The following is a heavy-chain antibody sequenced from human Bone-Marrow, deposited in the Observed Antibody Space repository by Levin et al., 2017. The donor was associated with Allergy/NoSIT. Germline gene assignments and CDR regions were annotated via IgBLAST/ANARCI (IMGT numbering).Heavy chain of an antibody. Sequence: SQTLSLTCTVSGGSIRTGVHYWSWIRQPPGKGLEWIGYIYHSGATYYNPSLESRVSISVDTTKNQFSLKLRSVTAADTAVYYCARVGEMATIGGSFDCWGQGTLVTVSS. V-gene: IGHV4-30-4*01. CDR1: GGSIRTGVHY. J-gene: IGHJ4*02. CDR3: ARVGEMATIGGSFDC. D-gene: IGHD5-24*01. CDR2: IYHSGAT.